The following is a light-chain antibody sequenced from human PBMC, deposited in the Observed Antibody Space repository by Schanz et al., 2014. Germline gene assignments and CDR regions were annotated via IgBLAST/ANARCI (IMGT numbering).Light chain of an antibody. CDR1: QSVSSY. Sequence: EIVLTQSPATLSLSPGERATLSCRASQSVSSYLAWYQQKPGQAPRLLIYDASNRATGIPARFSGSGSGTDFTLTISSLEPEDFAVYYCHQYGTSPFTFGPGTTVDIK. V-gene: IGKV3-11*01. CDR2: DAS. CDR3: HQYGTSPFT. J-gene: IGKJ3*01.